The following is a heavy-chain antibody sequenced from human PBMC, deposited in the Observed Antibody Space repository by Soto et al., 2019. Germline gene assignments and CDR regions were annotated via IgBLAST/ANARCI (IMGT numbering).Heavy chain of an antibody. J-gene: IGHJ5*02. CDR1: GGSISSYY. V-gene: IGHV4-59*01. CDR3: ARGVNWFDP. CDR2: IYYSGST. Sequence: QVQLQESGPGLVKPSETLSLTCTVSGGSISSYYWSWIRQPPGKGLEWIGYIYYSGSTNYNPSLKSRVPISVDTSKNQFSLKLSSVTAADTAVYYCARGVNWFDPWGQGTLVTVSS.